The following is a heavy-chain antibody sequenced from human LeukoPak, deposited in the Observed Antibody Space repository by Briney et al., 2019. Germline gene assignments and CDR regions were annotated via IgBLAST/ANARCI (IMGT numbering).Heavy chain of an antibody. V-gene: IGHV4-4*09. D-gene: IGHD2-21*01. CDR3: ATSNDAKIAPFDH. CDR2: INTKGET. J-gene: IGHJ4*02. Sequence: SETLSLTCTVSGVSMSAYQWSWVRQSPEKGMEWIGCINTKGETSYNPSLKSRVTTSVATSKSQFSLRLTSVTAADTAVYYCATSNDAKIAPFDHWSQGAPVTVSS. CDR1: GVSMSAYQ.